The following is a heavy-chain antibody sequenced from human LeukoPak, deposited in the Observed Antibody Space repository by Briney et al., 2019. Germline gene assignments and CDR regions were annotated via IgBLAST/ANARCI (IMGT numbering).Heavy chain of an antibody. J-gene: IGHJ4*02. D-gene: IGHD5-12*01. CDR1: GGSISSGDYY. CDR3: ARVGRGIVATIDY. CDR2: IYYSGST. Sequence: SETLSHTCTVSGGSISSGDYYWSWIRQPPGKGLEWLGYIYYSGSTYYNPSLKSRVTISVDTSKNQFSLKLSSVTAADTAVYYCARVGRGIVATIDYWGQGTLVTVSS. V-gene: IGHV4-30-4*01.